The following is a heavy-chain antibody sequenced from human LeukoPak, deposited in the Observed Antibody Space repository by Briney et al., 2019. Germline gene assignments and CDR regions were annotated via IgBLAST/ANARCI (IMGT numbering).Heavy chain of an antibody. Sequence: PSETLSLTCSFSGTSINSYYWSWIRQPPGKGLEWIGYNYYSGTTNYNPSLKSRVTISVDTSKNQFSLKLSSVTAADTAVYYCARAVYSSSALDYWGQGTLVTVSS. J-gene: IGHJ4*02. CDR3: ARAVYSSSALDY. CDR2: NYYSGTT. CDR1: GTSINSYY. V-gene: IGHV4-59*01. D-gene: IGHD6-13*01.